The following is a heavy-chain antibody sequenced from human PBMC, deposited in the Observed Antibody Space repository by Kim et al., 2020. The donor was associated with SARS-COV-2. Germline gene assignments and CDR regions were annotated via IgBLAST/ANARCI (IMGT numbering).Heavy chain of an antibody. Sequence: SETLSLTYTVSGGSISSSSYYWGWIRQPPGKGLEWIGSIYYSGSTYYNPSLKSRVTISVDTSKNQFSLKLSSVTAADTAVYYCARRGIAVAGPAFDYWGQGTLVTVSS. V-gene: IGHV4-39*01. CDR1: GGSISSSSYY. CDR3: ARRGIAVAGPAFDY. D-gene: IGHD6-19*01. J-gene: IGHJ4*02. CDR2: IYYSGST.